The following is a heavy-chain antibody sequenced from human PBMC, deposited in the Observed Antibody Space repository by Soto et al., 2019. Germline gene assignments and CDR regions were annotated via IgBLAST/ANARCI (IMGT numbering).Heavy chain of an antibody. Sequence: QVQLVESGGGVVQPGRSLRLSCAASGFTFSSYGMHLVRQAPGKGPEWVAVICYDVSNKYYVDSVKGRFTISRANSKNTLYLQMNSLRAEDTAVYYCAREPRGYYDILTGYYTGGFDPWGQGTLVTVSS. D-gene: IGHD3-9*01. J-gene: IGHJ5*02. CDR2: ICYDVSNK. CDR3: AREPRGYYDILTGYYTGGFDP. V-gene: IGHV3-33*01. CDR1: GFTFSSYG.